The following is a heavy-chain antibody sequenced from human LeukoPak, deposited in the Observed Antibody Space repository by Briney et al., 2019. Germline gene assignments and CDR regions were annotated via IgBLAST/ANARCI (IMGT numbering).Heavy chain of an antibody. CDR2: MNPNSGNT. CDR3: ARGGYSSGWYEGGVDYYYYMDV. D-gene: IGHD6-19*01. V-gene: IGHV1-8*02. CDR1: GYTFTSYD. Sequence: ASVKVSCKASGYTFTSYDINWVRQATGQGLEWMGWMNPNSGNTSYAQKFQGRVTMTRDTSTSTVYMGLSSLRSEDTAVYYCARGGYSSGWYEGGVDYYYYMDVWGKGTTVTVSS. J-gene: IGHJ6*03.